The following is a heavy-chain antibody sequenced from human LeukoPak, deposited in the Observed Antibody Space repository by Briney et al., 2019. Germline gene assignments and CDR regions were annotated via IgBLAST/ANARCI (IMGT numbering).Heavy chain of an antibody. CDR3: ATQGIRNSAFDN. D-gene: IGHD1-26*01. J-gene: IGHJ4*02. Sequence: GGSLRLSCAASGXTVSRNYMSWVRQAPGKGLEWVSVIYSGGTTNYADSVKGRFTISRDNSKNTLYLQMNSLRAEDTAMYYCATQGIRNSAFDNWGQGTLVTVSS. CDR1: GXTVSRNY. V-gene: IGHV3-53*05. CDR2: IYSGGTT.